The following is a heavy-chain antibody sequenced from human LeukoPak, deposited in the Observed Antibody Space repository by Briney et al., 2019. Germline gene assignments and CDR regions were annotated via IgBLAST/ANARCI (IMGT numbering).Heavy chain of an antibody. V-gene: IGHV4-30-2*01. CDR3: ASSPGSYCYFDY. CDR1: GGSISSGGYS. J-gene: IGHJ4*02. CDR2: IYHSGST. D-gene: IGHD1-26*01. Sequence: SETLSLTCAVSGGSISSGGYSWSWIRQPPGKGLEWIGYIYHSGSTYYNPSLKSRVTISVDRSKNQFSLKLSSVTAADTAVYYCASSPGSYCYFDYWGQGTLVTVSS.